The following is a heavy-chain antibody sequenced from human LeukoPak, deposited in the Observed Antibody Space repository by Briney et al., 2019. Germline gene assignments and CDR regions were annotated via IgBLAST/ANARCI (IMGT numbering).Heavy chain of an antibody. CDR3: ARDDNLYGMDV. Sequence: SETLSLTCTVSGGSIRSSYYYWGWIRQPPGKGLEWIGSIYDSGSTYYNPSLKSRVTISVDTSKNQFSLKLSSVTAADTAVYYCARDDNLYGMDVWGQGTTVTVSS. CDR1: GGSIRSSYYY. D-gene: IGHD1-14*01. V-gene: IGHV4-39*07. J-gene: IGHJ6*02. CDR2: IYDSGST.